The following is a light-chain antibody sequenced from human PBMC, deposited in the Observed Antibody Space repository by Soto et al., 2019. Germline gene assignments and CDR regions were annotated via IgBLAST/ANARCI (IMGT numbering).Light chain of an antibody. CDR2: AAS. V-gene: IGKV1-9*01. Sequence: DRATIPCRASQGISSYLAWYQQKPGKAPKLLIYAASTLQSGVPSRFSGSGSGTEFTLTISSLQPEDFATYYCQQLNSYPITFGQGTRLETK. J-gene: IGKJ5*01. CDR3: QQLNSYPIT. CDR1: QGISSY.